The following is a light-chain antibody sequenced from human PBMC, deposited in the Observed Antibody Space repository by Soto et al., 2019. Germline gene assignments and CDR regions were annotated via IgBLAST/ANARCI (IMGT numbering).Light chain of an antibody. CDR1: SSDVGGYNY. CDR3: SSFAGNNNLV. Sequence: QSALTQPPSASGSPGQSVTISCTGTSSDVGGYNYVSWYQQHPGKAPKLMISEVSKRPSGVPDRFSGSKSGYTASLTVSGLQDEDEADYYCSSFAGNNNLVFGGGTKLTVL. CDR2: EVS. J-gene: IGLJ2*01. V-gene: IGLV2-8*01.